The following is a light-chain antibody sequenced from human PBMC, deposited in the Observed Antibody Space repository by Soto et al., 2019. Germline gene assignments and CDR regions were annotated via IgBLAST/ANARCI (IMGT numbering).Light chain of an antibody. CDR2: KAS. Sequence: DIQMTQSPSTLSGSVGDRVTITCRASQTISSWLAWYQQKPGKAPKLLIYKASTLKSGVPSRFSGSGSGTEFTLTISSLQPDDFETYYCQHYTRYYEEFGQGTKVDI. J-gene: IGKJ1*01. CDR1: QTISSW. V-gene: IGKV1-5*03. CDR3: QHYTRYYEE.